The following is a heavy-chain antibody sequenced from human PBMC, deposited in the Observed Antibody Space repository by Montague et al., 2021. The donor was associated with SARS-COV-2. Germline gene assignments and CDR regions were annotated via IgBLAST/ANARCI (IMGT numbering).Heavy chain of an antibody. CDR1: GGSVSSGSYD. Sequence: SETLSLTCIVSGGSVSSGSYDWGWIRQPPGKGLEWIGSIYHSGSTYYNPSLKSRVTISVDTSKNQFSLRLSSVTAADTAVYYCARDCYDYGSGSYQRWFDPWGQGTLVTVSS. CDR2: IYHSGST. D-gene: IGHD3-10*01. V-gene: IGHV4-39*07. CDR3: ARDCYDYGSGSYQRWFDP. J-gene: IGHJ5*02.